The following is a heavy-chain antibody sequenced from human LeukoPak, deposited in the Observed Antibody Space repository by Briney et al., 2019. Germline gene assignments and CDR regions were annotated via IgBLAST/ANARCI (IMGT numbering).Heavy chain of an antibody. J-gene: IGHJ4*02. CDR1: GFTFSSYE. V-gene: IGHV3-48*03. CDR2: ISTSGRTI. CDR3: AEFDSSGYYYDY. D-gene: IGHD3-22*01. Sequence: GGSLRLSCAASGFTFSSYEMNWVRQAPGKGLEWVSYISTSGRTIYYADSVKGRFTISRDNAKNSLYLQMNSLRAEDTAVYYCAEFDSSGYYYDYWGQGTLVTVSS.